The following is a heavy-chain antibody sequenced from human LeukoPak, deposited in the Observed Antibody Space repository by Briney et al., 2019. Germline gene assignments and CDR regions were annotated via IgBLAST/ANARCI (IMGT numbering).Heavy chain of an antibody. CDR3: ARGRHFDY. CDR1: GFTFSSYS. CDR2: ISSSSSTI. V-gene: IGHV3-48*04. Sequence: GGSLRLSCAASGFTFSSYSMNWVRRAPGKGLEWVSYISSSSSTIYYADSVKGRFTISRDNAKNSLYLQMNSLRAEDTAVYYCARGRHFDYWGQGTLVTVSS. J-gene: IGHJ4*02.